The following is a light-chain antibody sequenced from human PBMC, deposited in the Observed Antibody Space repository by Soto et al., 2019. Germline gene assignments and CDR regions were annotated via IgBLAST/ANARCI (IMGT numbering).Light chain of an antibody. CDR3: QQYGTWIT. J-gene: IGKJ5*01. V-gene: IGKV3-20*01. CDR2: SSS. Sequence: EIVLTQSPATLSLSPGERVSLSYGASQCFSGKNLAWYQQKPGQPPRLLIYSSSVRASGVPDRFRGSGSGTDFTLTITRLEPEDFAVYYCQQYGTWITFGQGTRLETK. CDR1: QCFSGKN.